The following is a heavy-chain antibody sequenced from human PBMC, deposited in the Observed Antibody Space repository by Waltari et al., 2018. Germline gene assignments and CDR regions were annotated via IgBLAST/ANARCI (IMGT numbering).Heavy chain of an antibody. J-gene: IGHJ6*03. D-gene: IGHD3-3*02. V-gene: IGHV4-31*03. CDR2: IYYSGSN. CDR3: ARVHFPSLSSYYYYMDV. Sequence: QVQLQESGPGLVKPSQTLSLTCTVSGGSISSGGYYWSWIRQHPGKGLEWIGYIYYSGSNYYNPSLKSRVTISVDTSKNQFSLKLSSVTAADTAVYYCARVHFPSLSSYYYYMDVWGKGTTVTVSS. CDR1: GGSISSGGYY.